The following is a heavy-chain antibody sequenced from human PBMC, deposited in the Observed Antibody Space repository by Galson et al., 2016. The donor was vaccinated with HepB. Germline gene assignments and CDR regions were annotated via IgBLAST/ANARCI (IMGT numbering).Heavy chain of an antibody. CDR3: ARSILLDGSGSYSSAY. Sequence: TLSLTCTVSGGSVSPGNYFWSWFRRPAGKGLEWIGRIYTSGGTSYNPSLKSRVFISIDTSTNQFSLRLTSVTAADTAVYFCARSILLDGSGSYSSAYWGQGTLVTVSS. D-gene: IGHD3-10*01. V-gene: IGHV4-61*02. CDR2: IYTSGGT. J-gene: IGHJ1*01. CDR1: GGSVSPGNYF.